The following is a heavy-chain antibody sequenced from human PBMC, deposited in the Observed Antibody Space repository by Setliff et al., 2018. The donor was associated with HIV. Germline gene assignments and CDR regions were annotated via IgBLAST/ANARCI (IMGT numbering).Heavy chain of an antibody. CDR1: GGALSRTSYY. CDR3: ARSNLEPTSRLFDP. D-gene: IGHD1-1*01. V-gene: IGHV4-39*01. J-gene: IGHJ5*02. Sequence: SETLSLTCTVSGGALSRTSYYWGWIRQPPGKGLKWIGTIYFTGSAYYNPYLKSRVTISVDTSENQFSLKLSSVTAADTAVYYCARSNLEPTSRLFDPWGPGTLVTVSS. CDR2: IYFTGSA.